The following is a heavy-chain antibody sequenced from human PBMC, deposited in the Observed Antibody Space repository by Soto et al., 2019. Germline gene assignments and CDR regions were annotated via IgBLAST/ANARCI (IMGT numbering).Heavy chain of an antibody. Sequence: QVQLQELGPGLVKPSETLSLTCTVSGGSISSYYWSWIRQPPGKGLEWIGYIYYSGSTNYNPSLKSRVTISVDTSKNQFSLKLSSVTAADTAVYYCATGGAYEYGMDVWGQGTTVTVSS. CDR3: ATGGAYEYGMDV. J-gene: IGHJ6*02. CDR2: IYYSGST. D-gene: IGHD3-22*01. V-gene: IGHV4-59*01. CDR1: GGSISSYY.